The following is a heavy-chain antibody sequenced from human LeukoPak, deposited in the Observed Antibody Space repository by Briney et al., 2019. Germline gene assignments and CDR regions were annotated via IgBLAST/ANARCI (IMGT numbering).Heavy chain of an antibody. J-gene: IGHJ5*02. V-gene: IGHV4-39*07. Sequence: SETLSLTCTVSGDSISTSKSYWGWIRQPPLKGLEWIGSIYYSGNTYYNPSLKSRVTISVDTSKNQFSLKLSSVTAADTAVYYCARGLYRTWGQGTLVTVSS. D-gene: IGHD1-26*01. CDR3: ARGLYRT. CDR1: GDSISTSKSY. CDR2: IYYSGNT.